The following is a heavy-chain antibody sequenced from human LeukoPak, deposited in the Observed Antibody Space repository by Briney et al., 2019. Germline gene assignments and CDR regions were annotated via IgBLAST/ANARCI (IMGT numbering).Heavy chain of an antibody. CDR2: INHSGST. D-gene: IGHD5-18*01. CDR1: GGSISSSSYY. J-gene: IGHJ4*02. CDR3: ARRRWLQRGYYFDY. V-gene: IGHV4-39*07. Sequence: SETLSHTCTVSGGSISSSSYYWGWIRQPPGKGLEWIGEINHSGSTNYNPSLKSRVTISVDTSKNQFSLKLSSVTAADTAVYYCARRRWLQRGYYFDYWGQGTLVTVSS.